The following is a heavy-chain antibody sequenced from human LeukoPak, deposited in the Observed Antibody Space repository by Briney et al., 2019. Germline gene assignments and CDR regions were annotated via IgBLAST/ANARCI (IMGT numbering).Heavy chain of an antibody. D-gene: IGHD6-13*01. CDR3: ARGLIEVAAAGAPPHY. Sequence: SETLSLTCTVSGGSISSSSYYWGWIRQPPGKGLEWIGEINHSGSTNYNPSLKSRVTISVDTSKNQFSLKLSSVTAADTAVYYCARGLIEVAAAGAPPHYWGQGTLVTVSS. J-gene: IGHJ4*02. V-gene: IGHV4-39*07. CDR2: INHSGST. CDR1: GGSISSSSYY.